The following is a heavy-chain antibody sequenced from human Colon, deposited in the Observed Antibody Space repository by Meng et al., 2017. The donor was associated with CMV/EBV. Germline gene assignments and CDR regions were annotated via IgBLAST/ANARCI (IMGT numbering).Heavy chain of an antibody. V-gene: IGHV4-39*01. D-gene: IGHD2-2*01. J-gene: IGHJ5*02. CDR3: AVGYCSTTTCNAMYKWFDP. Sequence: AETLSLTCAVSGGSVGSSRYFWGWIRQSPGKGLQWIGSIFYNGRTEYSPTLKSRVTICSHTYKNELPLDLRSVPAADTAVYFCAVGYCSTTTCNAMYKWFDPWGQGTLVTVSS. CDR1: GGSVGSSRYF. CDR2: IFYNGRT.